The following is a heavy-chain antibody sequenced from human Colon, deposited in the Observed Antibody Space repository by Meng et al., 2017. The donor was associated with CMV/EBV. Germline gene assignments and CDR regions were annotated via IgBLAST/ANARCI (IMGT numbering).Heavy chain of an antibody. CDR2: IYYSGST. CDR1: GGSISSSSYY. D-gene: IGHD6-13*01. Sequence: LPLREAGPGLVNPSETLSLTCTVSGGSISSSSYYWGWIRQPPGKGLEWIGSIYYSGSTYYNPSLKSRVTISVDTSKNQFSLKLSSVTAADTAVYYCARAAAAGEYYFDYWGQGTLVTVSS. J-gene: IGHJ4*02. V-gene: IGHV4-39*07. CDR3: ARAAAAGEYYFDY.